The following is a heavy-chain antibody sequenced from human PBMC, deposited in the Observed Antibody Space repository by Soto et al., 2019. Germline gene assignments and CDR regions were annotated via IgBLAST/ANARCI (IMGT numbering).Heavy chain of an antibody. V-gene: IGHV4-31*03. Sequence: SETLSLTCTVSGGSISSGGYYWSWIRQHPGKGLEWIGYIYDSGSTYYNPSLKSRVTISVDTSKNQFSLKLSSVIAADTAVYYCAREEGGGYDHRWFDPWGQGTLVTVSS. J-gene: IGHJ5*02. CDR3: AREEGGGYDHRWFDP. CDR1: GGSISSGGYY. D-gene: IGHD5-12*01. CDR2: IYDSGST.